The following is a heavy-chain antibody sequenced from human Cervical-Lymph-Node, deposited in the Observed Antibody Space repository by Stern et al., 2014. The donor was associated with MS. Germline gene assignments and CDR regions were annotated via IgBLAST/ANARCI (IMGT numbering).Heavy chain of an antibody. D-gene: IGHD3-10*01. CDR3: ARTLAPRVRGGLSY. J-gene: IGHJ4*02. CDR1: GYTFTSYA. CDR2: INAGNGNT. Sequence: QLVQSGAEVKKPGASVKVSCKASGYTFTSYAMHWVRQAPGQRLEWMGWINAGNGNTKYSQKFQGRVTITRDTSASTAYMELSSLRSEDTAVYYCARTLAPRVRGGLSYGGQGPLFTVSS. V-gene: IGHV1-3*01.